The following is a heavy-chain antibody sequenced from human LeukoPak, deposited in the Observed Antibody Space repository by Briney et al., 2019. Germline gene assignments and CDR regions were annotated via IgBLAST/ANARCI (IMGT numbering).Heavy chain of an antibody. V-gene: IGHV4-59*01. CDR1: GGSISTYY. J-gene: IGHJ4*02. CDR3: ATHYGSGSYDGD. CDR2: IYYSGST. D-gene: IGHD3-10*01. Sequence: SETLSLTCTVSGGSISTYYWSWIRQPPGKGLEYIGYIYYSGSTNYNPSLKSRVTISVDTSKYQFSLKLSSVTAADTAVYYCATHYGSGSYDGDWGQGTLVTVSS.